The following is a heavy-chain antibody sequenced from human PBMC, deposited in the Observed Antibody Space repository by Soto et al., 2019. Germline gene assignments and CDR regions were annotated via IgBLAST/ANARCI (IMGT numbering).Heavy chain of an antibody. J-gene: IGHJ6*02. V-gene: IGHV4-31*03. CDR1: GGSISSGGYY. CDR3: ARVEVIEMATIDYYYYYGMDV. D-gene: IGHD5-12*01. CDR2: IYYSGST. Sequence: QVQLQESGPGLVKPSQTLSLTCTVSGGSISSGGYYWSWIRQHPGKGLEWIGYIYYSGSTYYNPSLKSRVTISVDTSKNQFSLKLSSVTAADTAVYYCARVEVIEMATIDYYYYYGMDVWGQGTTVTVSS.